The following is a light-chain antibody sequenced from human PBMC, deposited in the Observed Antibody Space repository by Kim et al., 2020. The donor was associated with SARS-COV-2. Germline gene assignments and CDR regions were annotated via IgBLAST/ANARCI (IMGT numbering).Light chain of an antibody. J-gene: IGKJ4*01. V-gene: IGKV1-16*02. Sequence: DIQMTQSPSSLSASVGDRVNMTCRASKGISKYLAWVQQKPGKAPKSLIYAASILQSGVPSKFSGSGSGTDFTLIISSLQPEDFATYYCLQYNIYPLTFGGGTKVDIK. CDR2: AAS. CDR3: LQYNIYPLT. CDR1: KGISKY.